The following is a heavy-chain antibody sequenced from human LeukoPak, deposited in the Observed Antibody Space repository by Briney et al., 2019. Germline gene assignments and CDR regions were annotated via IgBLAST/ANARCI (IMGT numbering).Heavy chain of an antibody. CDR3: ARVPVAGTRFDY. J-gene: IGHJ4*02. V-gene: IGHV1-2*02. D-gene: IGHD6-19*01. CDR1: GYTFTGYY. CDR2: INPNSGGT. Sequence: ASVKVSCKASGYTFTGYYMHWVRQAPGQVLEWMGWINPNSGGTNYAQKFQGRVTMTRDTSISTAHMELSRLRSDDTAVYYCARVPVAGTRFDYWGQGTLVTVSS.